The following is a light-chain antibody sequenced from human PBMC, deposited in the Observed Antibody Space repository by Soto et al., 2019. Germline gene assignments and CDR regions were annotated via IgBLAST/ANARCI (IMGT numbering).Light chain of an antibody. CDR2: ANS. V-gene: IGLV1-40*01. CDR1: NSNIGAGYD. J-gene: IGLJ1*01. CDR3: QTYDSSRENV. Sequence: QSVLTQPPSVSGAPGQSVTISCTGSNSNIGAGYDVHWYQHLPGTAPKLLIHANSNRPSGVPDRFSGSKSGTSATLAITGLQAEDEAEYYCQTYDSSRENVFGTGTQLTVL.